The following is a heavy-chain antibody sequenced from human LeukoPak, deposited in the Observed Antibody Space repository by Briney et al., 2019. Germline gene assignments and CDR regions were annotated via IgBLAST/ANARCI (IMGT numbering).Heavy chain of an antibody. V-gene: IGHV4-59*01. CDR2: IYYSGST. D-gene: IGHD3-16*01. CDR1: GGSISSYY. J-gene: IGHJ3*02. CDR3: ARAPLGLLGAHDAFDI. Sequence: KSSQTLSLTCAVSGGSISSYYWSWIRQPPGRGLEWIGYIYYSGSTNYNPSLKSRVTISVDTSKNQFSLKLSSVTAADTAVYYCARAPLGLLGAHDAFDIWGQGTMVTVSS.